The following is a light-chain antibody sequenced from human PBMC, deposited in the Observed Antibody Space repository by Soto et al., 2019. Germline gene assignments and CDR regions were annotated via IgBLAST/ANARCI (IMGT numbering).Light chain of an antibody. CDR2: GAS. J-gene: IGKJ1*01. CDR3: QQYNNWPPWT. CDR1: QSISSN. Sequence: EIVMTQSPATLSASPGERVTLSCRASQSISSNLAWYQQKPGQTPRLLIYGASTRATGFPARFSGSGSGTEFTLTISSLQSEDCAVYYCQQYNNWPPWTFGQGTKVEIK. V-gene: IGKV3-15*01.